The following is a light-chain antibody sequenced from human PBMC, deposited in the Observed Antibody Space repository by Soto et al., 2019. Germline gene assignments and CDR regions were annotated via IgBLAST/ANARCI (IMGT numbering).Light chain of an antibody. CDR2: DAS. Sequence: IQLTQSPSSLSASVGDIVTITCRASQGISSYLGWYQQKPGKAPNLLIYDASTLHSGVPSRFSGGGSGTDFTLTISSLQPEDFATYYCQQVNVYPSTFGGWTKVEIK. V-gene: IGKV1-9*01. J-gene: IGKJ4*01. CDR3: QQVNVYPST. CDR1: QGISSY.